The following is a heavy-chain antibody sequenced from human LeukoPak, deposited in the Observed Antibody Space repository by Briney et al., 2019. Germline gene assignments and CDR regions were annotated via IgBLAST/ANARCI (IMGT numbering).Heavy chain of an antibody. J-gene: IGHJ6*02. V-gene: IGHV3-74*01. D-gene: IGHD3-9*01. CDR2: ISGDGRNI. CDR1: GFTFSSYW. Sequence: GGSLRLSCVASGFTFSSYWMHWVRQDPRKGLVWVSRISGDGRNINYADSVRGRFTISRGNAKNTLYLQMNTLRVEDTAVYYCTRDLMDYDVSTGLHHYYMDVWGQGTTVTVSS. CDR3: TRDLMDYDVSTGLHHYYMDV.